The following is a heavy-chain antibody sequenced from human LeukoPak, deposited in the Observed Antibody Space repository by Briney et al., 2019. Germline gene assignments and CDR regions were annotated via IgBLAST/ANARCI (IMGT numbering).Heavy chain of an antibody. V-gene: IGHV5-51*01. D-gene: IGHD5-24*01. CDR2: IYPGDSDT. J-gene: IGHJ3*02. Sequence: GGSLKISCKGSGYSFTSYWIGWVRQMPGKGLEWMGIIYPGDSDTRYSPSFQGQVTISADKSISTAYLQWSSLKASDTAMYYCARHRMATLGAFDIWGQGTMVTVSS. CDR3: ARHRMATLGAFDI. CDR1: GYSFTSYW.